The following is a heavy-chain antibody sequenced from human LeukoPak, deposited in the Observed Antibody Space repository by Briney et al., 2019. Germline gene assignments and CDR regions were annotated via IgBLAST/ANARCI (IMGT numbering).Heavy chain of an antibody. CDR3: ARVSSGWYYFDY. Sequence: PGGSPRLSCAASGFTVSSNYMSWVRQAPGKGLEWVSVIYSGGSTYYADSVKGRFTISRDNSKNTLYLQMNSLRAEDTAVYYCARVSSGWYYFDYWGQGTLVTVSS. J-gene: IGHJ4*02. CDR1: GFTVSSNY. CDR2: IYSGGST. D-gene: IGHD6-19*01. V-gene: IGHV3-53*01.